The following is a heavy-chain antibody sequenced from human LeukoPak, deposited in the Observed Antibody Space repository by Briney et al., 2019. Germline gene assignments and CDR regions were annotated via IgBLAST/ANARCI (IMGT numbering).Heavy chain of an antibody. CDR2: IKQDGSEK. CDR1: GFTFSSYW. D-gene: IGHD3-22*01. J-gene: IGHJ4*02. Sequence: GGSLRLSCAVSGFTFSSYWMSWVRQAPGKGLEWVANIKQDGSEKYYVDSVKGRFTISRDNAKNSLYLQMNSLRAEDTAVYYCATTSGTYYYDSSGYYASVQGLFDYWGQGTLVTVSS. CDR3: ATTSGTYYYDSSGYYASVQGLFDY. V-gene: IGHV3-7*01.